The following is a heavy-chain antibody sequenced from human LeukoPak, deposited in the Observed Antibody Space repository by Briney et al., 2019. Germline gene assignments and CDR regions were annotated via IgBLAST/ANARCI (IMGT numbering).Heavy chain of an antibody. D-gene: IGHD3-3*01. Sequence: SETLSLTCAVSGNSISNYYWSWIRQPPGKGLEWIGYLYFSGSTNYNPSLKSRVTISVDTSKNQFSLKLSSVTAADTAMYYCARGIAGEWLPNWGQGTLVTVSS. CDR1: GNSISNYY. CDR2: LYFSGST. V-gene: IGHV4-59*01. J-gene: IGHJ4*02. CDR3: ARGIAGEWLPN.